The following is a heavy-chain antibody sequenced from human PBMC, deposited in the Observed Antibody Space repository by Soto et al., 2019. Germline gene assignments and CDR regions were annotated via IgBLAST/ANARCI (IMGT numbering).Heavy chain of an antibody. Sequence: QVQVVESGGGLVKPGGSLRLSCAASGFTFSDYYMSWIRQAPGKGLEWVSYISSGSSYTSYADSVKGRFSISRDNAKESLYLQMTTLRPEDTAVYYCAREGGSSSLGGYGFDYWGLGTPVTVSS. CDR2: ISSGSSYT. J-gene: IGHJ4*02. CDR1: GFTFSDYY. D-gene: IGHD6-6*01. V-gene: IGHV3-11*06. CDR3: AREGGSSSLGGYGFDY.